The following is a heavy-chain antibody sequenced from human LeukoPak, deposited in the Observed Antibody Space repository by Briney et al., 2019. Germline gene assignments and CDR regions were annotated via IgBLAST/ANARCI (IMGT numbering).Heavy chain of an antibody. Sequence: ASVKVSCKASGYTFTSYGISWVRQAPGQGLEWMGWISAYNGNTNYAQKFQGRVTMTRDTSISTAYMELSRLRSDDTAVYYCARDVVSGSYLTFADYWGQGTLVTVSS. CDR2: ISAYNGNT. CDR1: GYTFTSYG. V-gene: IGHV1-18*01. D-gene: IGHD1-26*01. CDR3: ARDVVSGSYLTFADY. J-gene: IGHJ4*02.